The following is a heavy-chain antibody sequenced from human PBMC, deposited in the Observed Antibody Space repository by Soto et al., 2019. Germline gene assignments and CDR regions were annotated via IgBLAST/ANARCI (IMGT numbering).Heavy chain of an antibody. V-gene: IGHV1-2*04. CDR3: ARDYYDSSGYYEKMKDGYYYYGMDV. J-gene: IGHJ6*02. D-gene: IGHD3-22*01. Sequence: ASVKVSCKASGYTFTGYYMHWVRQAPGQGLEWMGWINPNSGGTNYAQKFQGWVTMTRDTSISTAYMELSRLRSDDTAVYYCARDYYDSSGYYEKMKDGYYYYGMDVWGQGTTVTVSS. CDR1: GYTFTGYY. CDR2: INPNSGGT.